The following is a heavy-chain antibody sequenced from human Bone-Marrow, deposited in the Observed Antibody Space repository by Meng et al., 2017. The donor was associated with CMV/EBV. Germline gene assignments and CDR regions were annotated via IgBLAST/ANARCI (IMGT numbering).Heavy chain of an antibody. CDR1: GFTFDDYG. J-gene: IGHJ4*02. CDR3: ARDPDHSHGGSGRCLDY. CDR2: INWNGGST. V-gene: IGHV3-20*04. D-gene: IGHD3-10*01. Sequence: GESLKISCAASGFTFDDYGMSWVRQAPGKGLEWVSGINWNGGSTGYADSVKGRFTISRDNAKNSLYLQMNSLRAEDTAIYYCARDPDHSHGGSGRCLDYWGQGTLVTVSS.